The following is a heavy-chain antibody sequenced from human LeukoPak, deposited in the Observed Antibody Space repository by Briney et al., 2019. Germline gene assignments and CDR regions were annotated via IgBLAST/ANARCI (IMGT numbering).Heavy chain of an antibody. CDR2: INPSGGST. V-gene: IGHV1-46*01. D-gene: IGHD2-21*02. CDR1: GYTFTGYY. CDR3: ARDPDCGGDCYFYFDY. J-gene: IGHJ4*02. Sequence: ASVKVSCKASGYTFTGYYMHWVRQAPGQGLEWMGIINPSGGSTSYAQKFQGRVTMTRDTSTSTVYMELSSLRSEDTAVYYRARDPDCGGDCYFYFDYWGQGTLVTVSS.